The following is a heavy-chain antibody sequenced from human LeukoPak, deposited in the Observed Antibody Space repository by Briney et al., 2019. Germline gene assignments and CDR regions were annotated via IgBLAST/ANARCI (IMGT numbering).Heavy chain of an antibody. D-gene: IGHD1-26*01. CDR2: ISSSSSYI. Sequence: PGGPLRLSCAASGFTFSTSSMNWVRQAPGKGLEWVSSISSSSSYIYYADSMKGRFTISRDDAKNSLYLQMNSLRAEDTAVYYCASTSGSYYPYYFDYWGQGTLVTVSS. CDR3: ASTSGSYYPYYFDY. CDR1: GFTFSTSS. V-gene: IGHV3-21*01. J-gene: IGHJ4*02.